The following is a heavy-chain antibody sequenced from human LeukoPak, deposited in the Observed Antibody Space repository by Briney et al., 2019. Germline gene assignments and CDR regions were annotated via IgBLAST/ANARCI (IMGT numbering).Heavy chain of an antibody. D-gene: IGHD5-24*01. V-gene: IGHV1-2*02. CDR2: ITPSGGT. CDR3: ARDRYGDGFAHFDY. Sequence: ASAKVSCKASGYTFTSYAMHWVRQAPGQGLGWMGWITPSGGTNYPQKFQGGVAITRDTFITTAYMDLSRLTSDDTAVYYCARDRYGDGFAHFDYWGQGALVTVSS. J-gene: IGHJ4*02. CDR1: GYTFTSYA.